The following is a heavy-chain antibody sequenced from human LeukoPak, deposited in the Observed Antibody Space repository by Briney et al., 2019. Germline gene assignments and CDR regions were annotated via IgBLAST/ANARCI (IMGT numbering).Heavy chain of an antibody. Sequence: PSETLSLTCTVSGGSISSGSYYWSWIRQPAGKGLEWIGRIYTSGSTNYNPSLKSRVTMSVDTSKNQFSLKLISVTAADTAVYYCARENSGYDWGAYYYYYYMDVWGKGTTVTISS. V-gene: IGHV4-61*02. J-gene: IGHJ6*03. CDR1: GGSISSGSYY. D-gene: IGHD5-12*01. CDR3: ARENSGYDWGAYYYYYYMDV. CDR2: IYTSGST.